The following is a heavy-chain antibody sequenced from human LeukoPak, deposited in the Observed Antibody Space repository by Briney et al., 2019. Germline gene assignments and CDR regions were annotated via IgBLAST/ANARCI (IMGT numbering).Heavy chain of an antibody. CDR2: IYSGGST. V-gene: IGHV3-53*01. J-gene: IGHJ5*02. Sequence: GGSLRLSCAASGFTVSSNYMSWVRQAPGKGLEWVSVIYSGGSTYYADSVKGRFTISRDNSKNTLCLQMNSLRAEDTAVYYCARTLTPLTIFGVVTPSWFDPWGQGTLVTVSS. D-gene: IGHD3-3*01. CDR3: ARTLTPLTIFGVVTPSWFDP. CDR1: GFTVSSNY.